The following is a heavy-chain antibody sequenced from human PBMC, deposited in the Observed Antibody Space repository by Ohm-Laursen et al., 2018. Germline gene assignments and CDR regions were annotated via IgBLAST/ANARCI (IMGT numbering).Heavy chain of an antibody. D-gene: IGHD3-10*01. J-gene: IGHJ6*02. CDR3: VKSGIPYAMDV. CDR2: ISWNSGSI. Sequence: SLRLSRAASGFTFSNYGMNWVRQAPGTGLEWVSGISWNSGSIGYADSVKGRFTISRDNTKNSLYLQMNSLRVEDTAVFYCVKSGIPYAMDVWGQGTTVTVSS. CDR1: GFTFSNYG. V-gene: IGHV3-9*01.